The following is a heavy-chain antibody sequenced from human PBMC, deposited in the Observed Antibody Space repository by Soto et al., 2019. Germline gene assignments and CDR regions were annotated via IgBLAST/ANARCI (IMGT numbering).Heavy chain of an antibody. CDR3: ARGLRVRFLEWPLHT. D-gene: IGHD3-3*01. V-gene: IGHV1-8*01. J-gene: IGHJ5*02. CDR1: GYTFTSYD. Sequence: ASVKVSCKASGYTFTSYDINWVRQATGQGLEWMGWMNPNSGNTGYAQKFQGRVTMTRNTSISTAYMELSSLRSEDTAVYYCARGLRVRFLEWPLHTWGQGTLVTVSS. CDR2: MNPNSGNT.